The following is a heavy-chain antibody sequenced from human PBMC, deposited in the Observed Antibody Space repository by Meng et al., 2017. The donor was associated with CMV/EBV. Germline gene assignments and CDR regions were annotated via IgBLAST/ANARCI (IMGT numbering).Heavy chain of an antibody. D-gene: IGHD6-6*01. V-gene: IGHV5-51*01. Sequence: YGCTSYGIGWVRQMPGKGLEWTGNVYPGDAGTRYGPSFKDQVNISADKSISTAYLQWSSLKASDTAMYYCARKIGRGYSSSYNWFDPWGQGTLVTVSS. CDR1: YGCTSYG. CDR3: ARKIGRGYSSSYNWFDP. CDR2: VYPGDAGT. J-gene: IGHJ5*02.